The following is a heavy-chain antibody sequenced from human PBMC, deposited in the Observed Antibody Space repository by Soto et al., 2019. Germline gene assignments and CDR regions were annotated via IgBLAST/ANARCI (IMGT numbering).Heavy chain of an antibody. V-gene: IGHV1-8*01. Sequence: QVQLVQSGAEVKKPGASVKVSCKASGYTFTSYDINWVRQATGQALEWMGWMNPNSGNTGYAQKLQGRVTMTRNTSISTAYMELSSLRSEDTAVYYCAGGPGNSVDYEFWSGLGFAYDMDVWGKGTTVTVSS. CDR2: MNPNSGNT. CDR1: GYTFTSYD. J-gene: IGHJ6*03. D-gene: IGHD3-3*01. CDR3: AGGPGNSVDYEFWSGLGFAYDMDV.